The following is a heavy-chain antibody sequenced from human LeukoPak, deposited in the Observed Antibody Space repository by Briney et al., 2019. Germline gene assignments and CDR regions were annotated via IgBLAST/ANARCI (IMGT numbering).Heavy chain of an antibody. CDR3: AKADSSGWYYFDY. CDR1: GFTFSSYG. CDR2: IRYDGSNK. V-gene: IGHV3-30*02. J-gene: IGHJ4*02. Sequence: GGSLRLSCAASGFTFSSYGMHWVRQAPGKGLEWVAFIRYDGSNKYYADSVKGRFTISRDNSKNTLYLQMNSLRAEDTAVYYCAKADSSGWYYFDYWGQGTLVTVSS. D-gene: IGHD6-19*01.